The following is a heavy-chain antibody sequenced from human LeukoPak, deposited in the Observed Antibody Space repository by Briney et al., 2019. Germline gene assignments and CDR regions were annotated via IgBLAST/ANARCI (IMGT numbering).Heavy chain of an antibody. Sequence: SETLSLTCTVSGGSISSYYWSWIRQPAGKGLEWIGRIYTSGSTNYNPSLKSRVTMSVGTSKNQFSLKLSSVTAADTAVYYCAREIVVVPAAMADWFDPWGQGTLVTVSS. CDR2: IYTSGST. J-gene: IGHJ5*02. CDR3: AREIVVVPAAMADWFDP. CDR1: GGSISSYY. V-gene: IGHV4-4*07. D-gene: IGHD2-2*01.